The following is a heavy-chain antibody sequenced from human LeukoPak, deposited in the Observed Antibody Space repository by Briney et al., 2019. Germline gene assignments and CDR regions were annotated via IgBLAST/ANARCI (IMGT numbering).Heavy chain of an antibody. V-gene: IGHV3-74*01. J-gene: IGHJ4*02. D-gene: IGHD5-18*01. CDR2: IESDGSNT. CDR1: GFTFSSHW. Sequence: GGSLRLSCAASGFTFSSHWMHWVRHAPEKGLVWVSRIESDGSNTIYADSVKGRFTISRDNAKSTLYLQINSLRAEDSAVYYCARDSSYASFDYWGQGILVTVSS. CDR3: ARDSSYASFDY.